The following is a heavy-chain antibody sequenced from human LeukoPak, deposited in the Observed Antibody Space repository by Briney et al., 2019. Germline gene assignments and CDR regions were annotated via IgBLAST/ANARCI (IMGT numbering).Heavy chain of an antibody. V-gene: IGHV3-23*01. Sequence: GGSLRLSCAASGFTFSSYAMSWVRQTPGKGLEWVSAINGNGVGTFYAGSVVGRFTISRDNSKNTLYLQMSSLRVEDTPVYYCAKHPLAGGNPDYWGQGTLVTVPS. J-gene: IGHJ4*02. CDR3: AKHPLAGGNPDY. CDR2: INGNGVGT. CDR1: GFTFSSYA. D-gene: IGHD1-14*01.